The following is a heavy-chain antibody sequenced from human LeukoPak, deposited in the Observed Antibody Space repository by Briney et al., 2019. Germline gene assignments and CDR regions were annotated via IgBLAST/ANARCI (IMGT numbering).Heavy chain of an antibody. J-gene: IGHJ5*02. V-gene: IGHV3-23*01. D-gene: IGHD3-22*01. CDR2: ISGNGDIT. CDR3: ARVTRYYYDSSGYYYSQKEANWFDP. Sequence: GGSLRLSCAASGFTFSSYAMTWVRQAPGKGLEWVSDISGNGDITYHADSVKGRFTISRDNSKNTLYLQMKSLRSEDTAVYYCARVTRYYYDSSGYYYSQKEANWFDPWGQGTLVTVSS. CDR1: GFTFSSYA.